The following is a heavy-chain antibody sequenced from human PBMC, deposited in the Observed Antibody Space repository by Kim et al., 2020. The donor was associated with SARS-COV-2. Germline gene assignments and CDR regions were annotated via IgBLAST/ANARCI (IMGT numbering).Heavy chain of an antibody. CDR3: ARELYRGLVGARGGMDV. J-gene: IGHJ6*02. Sequence: GGSLRLSCAASGFTFSSYGMHWVRQAPGKGLEWVAVISYDGSNKYYADSVKGRFTISRDNSKNTLYLQMNSLRAEDTAVYYCARELYRGLVGARGGMDVWGQGTTVTVSS. CDR2: ISYDGSNK. V-gene: IGHV3-33*05. D-gene: IGHD1-26*01. CDR1: GFTFSSYG.